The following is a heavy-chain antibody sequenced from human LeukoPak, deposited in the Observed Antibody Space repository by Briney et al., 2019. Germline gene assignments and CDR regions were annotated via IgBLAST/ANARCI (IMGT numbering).Heavy chain of an antibody. Sequence: SETLSLTCTVSGGSISSGGYYWSWIRQHPGTGLEWIGYIYYSGSTYYNQSLKSRVTISVDTSKNQFSLKLSSVTAADTAVYYCARTKTRTVTQGFDYWGQGTLVTVSS. D-gene: IGHD4-17*01. J-gene: IGHJ4*02. CDR1: GGSISSGGYY. CDR3: ARTKTRTVTQGFDY. CDR2: IYYSGST. V-gene: IGHV4-31*03.